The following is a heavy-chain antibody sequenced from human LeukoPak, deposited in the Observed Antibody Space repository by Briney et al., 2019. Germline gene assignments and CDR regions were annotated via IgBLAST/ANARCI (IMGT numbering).Heavy chain of an antibody. CDR3: ARVKAPITDIAYCGGDCPNWFDP. CDR2: IYYSGST. Sequence: SETLSLTCTVSGGSISSSSYYWGWIRQSPGKGLEWIGSIYYSGSTYYNPSLKSRVTISVDTSKNQFSLKLSSVTAADTAVYYCARVKAPITDIAYCGGDCPNWFDPWGQGTLVTVSS. CDR1: GGSISSSSYY. V-gene: IGHV4-39*07. D-gene: IGHD2-21*02. J-gene: IGHJ5*02.